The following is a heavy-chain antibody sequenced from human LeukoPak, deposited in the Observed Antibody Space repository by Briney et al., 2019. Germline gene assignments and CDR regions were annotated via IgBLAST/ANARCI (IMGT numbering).Heavy chain of an antibody. Sequence: ASVKVSCKASGYTFTSYAIHWVRQAPGQRLECMGWINTGNGNTKYSQKFQGRVTVTRDTSASTAYMDLSSLRSEDTAVYYCARNTETAIPLPYYFDYWGQGTLVTVSS. J-gene: IGHJ4*02. D-gene: IGHD2-21*02. V-gene: IGHV1-3*04. CDR2: INTGNGNT. CDR3: ARNTETAIPLPYYFDY. CDR1: GYTFTSYA.